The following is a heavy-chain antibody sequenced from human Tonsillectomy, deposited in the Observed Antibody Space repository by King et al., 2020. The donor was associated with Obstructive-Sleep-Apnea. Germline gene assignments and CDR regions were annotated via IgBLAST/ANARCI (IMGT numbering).Heavy chain of an antibody. J-gene: IGHJ4*02. Sequence: QLQESGPGLVKPSETLSLTCTVSGGSISTSDYYWGWIRQPPGKGLEWVGSIYYIGSTYYNPSLKSRVTISVDTYKNQFSLRLSFVTAADTAVYYCARAIYYYDNTGYYYALPYYFDYWGQGTLVTVSS. CDR1: GGSISTSDYY. CDR3: ARAIYYYDNTGYYYALPYYFDY. V-gene: IGHV4-39*07. D-gene: IGHD3-22*01. CDR2: IYYIGST.